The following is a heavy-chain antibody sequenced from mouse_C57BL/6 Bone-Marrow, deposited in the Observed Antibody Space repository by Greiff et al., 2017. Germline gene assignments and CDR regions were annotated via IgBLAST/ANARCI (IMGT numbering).Heavy chain of an antibody. D-gene: IGHD2-5*01. CDR3: ATYSNYPAWFAY. V-gene: IGHV2-9-1*01. J-gene: IGHJ3*01. CDR1: GFSLTSYA. CDR2: IWTGGGT. Sequence: VQGVESGPGLVAPSQSLSITCTVSGFSLTSYAISWVRQPPGKGLEWLGVIWTGGGTNYNSALKSRLSISKDNSKSQVFLKMNSLQTDDTARYYCATYSNYPAWFAYWGQGTLGTVSA.